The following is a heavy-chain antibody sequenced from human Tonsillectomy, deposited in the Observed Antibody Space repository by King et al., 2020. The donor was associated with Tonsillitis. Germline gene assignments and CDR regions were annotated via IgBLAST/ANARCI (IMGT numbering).Heavy chain of an antibody. CDR1: GGSISSSDHY. Sequence: LQLQESGPGVVKPSETLSLTCTVSGGSISSSDHYWAWIRQPPGKGLEWIGYMYYSGTIFYNPSLKSRITITGGTSENRFSRKLSSVSAADTAVYFCARYVSGSFDYWGQGALVTVSS. CDR3: ARYVSGSFDY. D-gene: IGHD1-26*01. V-gene: IGHV4-39*01. J-gene: IGHJ4*02. CDR2: MYYSGTI.